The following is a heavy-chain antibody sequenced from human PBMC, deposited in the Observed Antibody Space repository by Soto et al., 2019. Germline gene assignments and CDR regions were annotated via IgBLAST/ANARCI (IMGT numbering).Heavy chain of an antibody. CDR1: GGSISSYY. V-gene: IGHV4-59*01. J-gene: IGHJ4*02. Sequence: QVQLQESGPGLVKPSETLSLTCTVSGGSISSYYWSWIRQPPGKGLEWIGYIYYSGSTNYNPSLKSRVTISVDTSKNQFSLKLSSVTAADTAVYYCARRSYYYDSSGYYSYYFDYWGQGTLVTVSS. D-gene: IGHD3-22*01. CDR3: ARRSYYYDSSGYYSYYFDY. CDR2: IYYSGST.